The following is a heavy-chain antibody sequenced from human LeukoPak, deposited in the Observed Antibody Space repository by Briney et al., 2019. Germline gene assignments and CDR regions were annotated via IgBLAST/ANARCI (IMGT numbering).Heavy chain of an antibody. CDR3: ARDRGGDYEFDP. V-gene: IGHV3-20*04. CDR2: INWNGGST. Sequence: GGSLRLSRAASGFTFDDYGMSWVRQAPGKGLEWVSGINWNGGSTGYADSVKGRFTISRDNAKNSLYPQMNSLRAEDSALYYCARDRGGDYEFDPWGQGTLVTVSS. D-gene: IGHD4-17*01. CDR1: GFTFDDYG. J-gene: IGHJ5*02.